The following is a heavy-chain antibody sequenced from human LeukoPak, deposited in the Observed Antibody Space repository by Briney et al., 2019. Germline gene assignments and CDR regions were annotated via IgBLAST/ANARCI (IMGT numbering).Heavy chain of an antibody. J-gene: IGHJ4*02. CDR2: ISVYNGDT. Sequence: ALVEVSCKASGYTFSTYGISWVRQAPGQGLEWLGWISVYNGDTDYEQKVQGRVTMTTDTSTSTAYLELRSLTSDDTAVYYCARGQYRPFDYWGQGTLVTVSS. V-gene: IGHV1-18*01. CDR3: ARGQYRPFDY. CDR1: GYTFSTYG. D-gene: IGHD5-12*01.